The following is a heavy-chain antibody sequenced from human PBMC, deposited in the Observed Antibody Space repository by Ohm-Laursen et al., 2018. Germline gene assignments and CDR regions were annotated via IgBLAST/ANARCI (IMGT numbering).Heavy chain of an antibody. V-gene: IGHV4-39*01. Sequence: TLSLTCIVSGGSITSDNYYWGWFRQPPGKGLECVGRISYSGSTKYNPSLKSQVTMSVDTSKNQFSLKVNFVTAADTAVYYCARHRRRDYTGGGFDYWGQGTLVTVSS. CDR1: GGSITSDNYY. CDR3: ARHRRRDYTGGGFDY. CDR2: ISYSGST. J-gene: IGHJ4*02. D-gene: IGHD4-11*01.